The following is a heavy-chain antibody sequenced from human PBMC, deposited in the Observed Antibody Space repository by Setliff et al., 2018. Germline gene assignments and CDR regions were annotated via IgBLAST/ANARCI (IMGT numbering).Heavy chain of an antibody. CDR1: GGTFSSYA. J-gene: IGHJ3*01. CDR3: ARENLLTGPNTFDL. V-gene: IGHV1-69*13. Sequence: SVKVSCKASGGTFSSYAISWVRQAPGQGLEWMGGIIPIFGTANYAQKLQGRVTITADESTSSVFLELSSLRSEDTAVYYCARENLLTGPNTFDLWGPGTMVT. CDR2: IIPIFGTA. D-gene: IGHD3-9*01.